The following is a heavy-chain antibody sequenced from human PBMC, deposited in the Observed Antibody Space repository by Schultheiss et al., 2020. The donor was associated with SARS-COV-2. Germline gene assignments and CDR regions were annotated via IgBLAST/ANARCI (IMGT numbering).Heavy chain of an antibody. J-gene: IGHJ6*02. CDR2: ISAYNGNT. CDR1: GGTFTSYG. V-gene: IGHV1-18*01. D-gene: IGHD2-21*02. CDR3: ARGGTAWAYYYYGMDV. Sequence: ASVKVSCKASGGTFTSYGISWVRQAPGQGLEWMGWISAYNGNTNYAQKLQGRVTMTTDTSTSTAYMELRSLRSDDTAVYYCARGGTAWAYYYYGMDVWGQGTTVTVSS.